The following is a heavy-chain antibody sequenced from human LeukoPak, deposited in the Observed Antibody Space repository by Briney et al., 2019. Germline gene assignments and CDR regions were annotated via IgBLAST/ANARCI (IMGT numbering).Heavy chain of an antibody. Sequence: GGSLRLSCAASGFTFSDYYMTWIRQAPGKGLEWVSYISSSSTYTNYADSVKGRFTISRDNAKNTLSLQMNSLRAEDTAVYYCARSWNVDWFASWGQGTLVTVPS. V-gene: IGHV3-11*03. CDR1: GFTFSDYY. CDR2: ISSSSTYT. D-gene: IGHD1-1*01. J-gene: IGHJ5*01. CDR3: ARSWNVDWFAS.